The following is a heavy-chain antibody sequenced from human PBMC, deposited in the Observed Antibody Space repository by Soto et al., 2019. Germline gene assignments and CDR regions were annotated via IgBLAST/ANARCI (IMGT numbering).Heavy chain of an antibody. CDR3: AKDLRIGVAVAGRPLDY. V-gene: IGHV3-23*01. J-gene: IGHJ4*02. CDR2: ISGSGGST. CDR1: GFTFSSYA. Sequence: GSLRLSCAASGFTFSSYAMSWVRQAPGKGLEWVSAISGSGGSTYYADSVKGRFTISRDNSKNTLYLQMNSLRAEDTAVYYCAKDLRIGVAVAGRPLDYWGQGTLVTVSS. D-gene: IGHD6-19*01.